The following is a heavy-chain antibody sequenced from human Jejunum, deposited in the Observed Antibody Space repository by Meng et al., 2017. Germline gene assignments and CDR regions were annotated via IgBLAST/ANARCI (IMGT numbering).Heavy chain of an antibody. D-gene: IGHD3-10*01. V-gene: IGHV1-18*01. CDR1: GDRFTSFG. CDR3: ARDGVSYTMVRGPTY. Sequence: HVQLIQSGAEVKKPGASLKVSCKAPGDRFTSFGITWVRQAPGQGLEWMGWISTYNGQTNLAQKFQDRVTMTTDTSTTTVYMELRSLRSDDTAVYYCARDGVSYTMVRGPTYWGQGTLVTVSS. CDR2: ISTYNGQT. J-gene: IGHJ4*02.